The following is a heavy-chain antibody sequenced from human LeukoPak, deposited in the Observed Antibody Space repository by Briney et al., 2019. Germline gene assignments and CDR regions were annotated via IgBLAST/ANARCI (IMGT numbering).Heavy chain of an antibody. CDR3: ARDSFLYSSSWFVFWGAFDI. J-gene: IGHJ3*02. Sequence: GGSLRLSCAASGFTFSSYGMHWVRQAPGKGLEWVAVIWYDGSNKYYADSVKGRFTISRDNSKNTLYLQMNSLRAEDTAVYYCARDSFLYSSSWFVFWGAFDIWGQGTMATVSS. CDR1: GFTFSSYG. D-gene: IGHD6-13*01. V-gene: IGHV3-33*01. CDR2: IWYDGSNK.